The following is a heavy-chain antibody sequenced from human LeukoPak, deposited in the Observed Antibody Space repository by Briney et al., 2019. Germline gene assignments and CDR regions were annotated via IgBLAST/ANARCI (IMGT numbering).Heavy chain of an antibody. CDR3: GRSGFCNSVSCYGLDL. V-gene: IGHV3-48*04. D-gene: IGHD2-2*01. CDR2: ISSSGKTI. J-gene: IGHJ4*02. CDR1: GFTFSSYW. Sequence: PGGSLRLSCAASGFTFSSYWMTWVRQAPGKGLEWVSYISSSGKTIYYADSVKGRFTISRDNAKNSLFLQMNSLRAEDTAVYYCGRSGFCNSVSCYGLDLWGQGTLVTVSS.